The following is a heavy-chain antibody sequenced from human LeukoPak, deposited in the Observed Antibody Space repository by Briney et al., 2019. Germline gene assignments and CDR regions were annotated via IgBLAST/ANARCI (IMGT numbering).Heavy chain of an antibody. Sequence: GRSLRLSCAASGFTFSSYAMHWVRQAPGKGLEWVAVISYDGSNKYYADSVKGRFTTSRDNSKNTLYLQMNSLRAEDTAVYYCAKDHPRSGWAFDYWGQGTLVTVSS. CDR2: ISYDGSNK. J-gene: IGHJ4*02. V-gene: IGHV3-30-3*01. CDR3: AKDHPRSGWAFDY. D-gene: IGHD6-19*01. CDR1: GFTFSSYA.